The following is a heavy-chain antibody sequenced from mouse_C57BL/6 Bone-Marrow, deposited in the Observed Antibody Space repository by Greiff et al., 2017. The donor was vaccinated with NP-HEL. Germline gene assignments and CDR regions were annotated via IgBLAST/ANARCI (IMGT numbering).Heavy chain of an antibody. CDR1: GYTFTSYW. J-gene: IGHJ3*01. CDR2: IHPNGGST. D-gene: IGHD2-3*01. CDR3: AGDGYYGFAY. V-gene: IGHV1-64*01. Sequence: QVQLQQPGAELVKPGASVKLSCKASGYTFTSYWMHWVKQRPGQGLEWIGLIHPNGGSTNYNEKFKGKATLTVDKSSSTAYMQLSSLTSEDSAVYSCAGDGYYGFAYWGQGTLVTVSA.